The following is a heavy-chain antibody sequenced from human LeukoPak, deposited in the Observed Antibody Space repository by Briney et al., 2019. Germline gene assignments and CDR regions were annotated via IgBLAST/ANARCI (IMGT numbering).Heavy chain of an antibody. J-gene: IGHJ2*01. V-gene: IGHV3-23*01. Sequence: GGSLRLSCAASGFTFSSYAMTWVRQAPGKGLEWVSAISTSGDSTYYADSVRGRFTISRDSSRNTLFLHMNTLRAEDTAIYYCAKDRTVGASYWYFDLWGRGTLVTVSS. CDR3: AKDRTVGASYWYFDL. CDR2: ISTSGDST. D-gene: IGHD1-26*01. CDR1: GFTFSSYA.